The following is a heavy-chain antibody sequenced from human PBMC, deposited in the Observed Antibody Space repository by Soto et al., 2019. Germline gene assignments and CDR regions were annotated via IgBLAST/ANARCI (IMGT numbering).Heavy chain of an antibody. CDR1: GYTFTSYD. CDR3: ALIAAAGRYYFDY. CDR2: MNPNSGNT. D-gene: IGHD6-13*01. V-gene: IGHV1-8*01. J-gene: IGHJ4*02. Sequence: QVQLVQSGAEVKKPGASVKVSCKASGYTFTSYDINWVRQATGQGLEWMGWMNPNSGNTGYAQKYQGRVTMTEDPSVSTAYMELSSLRSKDTAVYYCALIAAAGRYYFDYWGQGTLVTVSS.